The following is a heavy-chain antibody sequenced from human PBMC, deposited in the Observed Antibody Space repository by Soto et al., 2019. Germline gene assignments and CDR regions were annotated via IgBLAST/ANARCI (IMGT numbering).Heavy chain of an antibody. J-gene: IGHJ4*02. CDR2: ISGSGGST. CDR3: AKDGQNVLRFLEWFFDY. D-gene: IGHD3-3*01. Sequence: EVQLLESGGGLVQPGGSLRLSCAASGFTFSSYAMSWVRQAPGKGLEWVSAISGSGGSTYYADSVKGRFTISRDNSKNTLYLQMNSLRAEDTAVYYCAKDGQNVLRFLEWFFDYWGQGPLVTVSS. CDR1: GFTFSSYA. V-gene: IGHV3-23*01.